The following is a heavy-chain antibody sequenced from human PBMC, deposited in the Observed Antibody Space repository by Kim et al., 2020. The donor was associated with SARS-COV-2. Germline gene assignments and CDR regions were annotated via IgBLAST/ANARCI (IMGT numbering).Heavy chain of an antibody. V-gene: IGHV3-49*04. Sequence: GGSLRLSCTASGFTFGDYAMSWVRQAPGKGLEWVGFIRSKAYGGTTEYAASVKGRFTISRDDSKSIAYLQMNSLKTEDTAVYYFTRDIYDFWSGPLDYYYMDVWGKGTTVTVSS. CDR3: TRDIYDFWSGPLDYYYMDV. J-gene: IGHJ6*03. CDR1: GFTFGDYA. CDR2: IRSKAYGGTT. D-gene: IGHD3-3*01.